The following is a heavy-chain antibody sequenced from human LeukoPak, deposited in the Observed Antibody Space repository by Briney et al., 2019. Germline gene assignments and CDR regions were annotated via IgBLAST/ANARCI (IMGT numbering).Heavy chain of an antibody. Sequence: GGSLRLSCAASGFTFSSYAMSWVRQAPGKGLEWVSAISGSGGSTYYADSVKGRFTISRDNSKNTLYLQMNSLRAEDTAVYYFALLGATNYYYRMDGWGQGITVTVCS. D-gene: IGHD1-26*01. CDR1: GFTFSSYA. CDR2: ISGSGGST. J-gene: IGHJ6*02. V-gene: IGHV3-23*01. CDR3: ALLGATNYYYRMDG.